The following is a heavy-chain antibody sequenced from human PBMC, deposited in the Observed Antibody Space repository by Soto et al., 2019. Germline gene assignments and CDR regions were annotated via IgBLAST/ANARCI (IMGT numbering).Heavy chain of an antibody. V-gene: IGHV3-11*01. J-gene: IGHJ3*02. CDR1: GFTFSGHY. CDR2: ISSSGSTI. CDR3: ARAVSGYDYSRGAFDI. D-gene: IGHD5-12*01. Sequence: GGSLRLSCAASGFTFSGHYMSWIRQAPGKGLEWVPYISSSGSTIYYADSVKGRFTISRDNAKNSLYLQMNSLRAEDTAVYYCARAVSGYDYSRGAFDIWGQGTMVTVSS.